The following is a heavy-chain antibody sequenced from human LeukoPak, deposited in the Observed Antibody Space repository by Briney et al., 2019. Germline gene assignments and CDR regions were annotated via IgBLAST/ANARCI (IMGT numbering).Heavy chain of an antibody. D-gene: IGHD6-19*01. J-gene: IGHJ4*02. CDR3: TRDRGQWLVDY. CDR2: IDSSGNA. CDR1: GGSISSSGYY. V-gene: IGHV4-39*07. Sequence: SETLSLTCTVSGGSISSSGYYWGWIRQPPGKGLEYFGSIDSSGNAYYNPSLQSRVTISADTSKNQFSPKLSSVTAADTAVYYCTRDRGQWLVDYWGQGTLVTVSS.